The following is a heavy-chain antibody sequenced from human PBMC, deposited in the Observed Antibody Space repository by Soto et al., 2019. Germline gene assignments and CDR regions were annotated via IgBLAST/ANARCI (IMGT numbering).Heavy chain of an antibody. CDR1: VFPFSNYA. Sequence: GGSLRLSCAASVFPFSNYAMSWVRQAPGKGLEWVSALSGGDRSTYYADSVRGRFTISRDDSKNTLYLQMNSLRAEDTAVYYCAKAYYYDGSGYFYDYWGQGTLVTVSS. J-gene: IGHJ4*02. V-gene: IGHV3-23*01. CDR2: LSGGDRST. CDR3: AKAYYYDGSGYFYDY. D-gene: IGHD3-22*01.